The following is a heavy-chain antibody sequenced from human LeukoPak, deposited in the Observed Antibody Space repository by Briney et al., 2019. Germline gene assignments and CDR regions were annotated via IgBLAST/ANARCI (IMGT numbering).Heavy chain of an antibody. J-gene: IGHJ4*02. CDR2: IRYDGSTQ. D-gene: IGHD3-10*01. Sequence: GGSLRLSCVASEFTFSSYGMHWVRQAPGKGLQWVAFIRYDGSTQHYTNSVKGRFTISRDNSKNTMYLQMNSLRSDDTAVYYCARDMVRGVMGHLHFDYWGQGTLVTVSS. CDR3: ARDMVRGVMGHLHFDY. V-gene: IGHV3-30*02. CDR1: EFTFSSYG.